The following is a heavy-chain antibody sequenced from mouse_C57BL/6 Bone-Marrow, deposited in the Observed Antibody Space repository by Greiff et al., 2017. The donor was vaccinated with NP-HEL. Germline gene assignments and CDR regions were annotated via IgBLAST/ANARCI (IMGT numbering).Heavy chain of an antibody. V-gene: IGHV5-6*01. CDR1: GFTFSSYG. CDR2: ISSGGSYT. J-gene: IGHJ3*01. CDR3: ARHSRLLRRGFAY. Sequence: EVKLVESGGDLVKPGGSLKLSCAASGFTFSSYGMSWVRQTPDQRLEWVATISSGGSYTYYPDSVKGRFTIPRDNAKTTQYLQMSRLKSEDTAMYYCARHSRLLRRGFAYWGQGTLVTVSA. D-gene: IGHD1-1*01.